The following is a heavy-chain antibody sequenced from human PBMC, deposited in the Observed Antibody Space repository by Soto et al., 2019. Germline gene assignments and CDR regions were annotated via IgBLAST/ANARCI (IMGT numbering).Heavy chain of an antibody. V-gene: IGHV4-59*01. Sequence: QVQLQESGPGLVKPSETLSLTCTVSGGSISSYYWSWIRQPPGKGLEWIGYIYYSGSTNYNPSLTSRVTISVDTSKNQFSLKLSSVTAADTAVYYCAREGGWHSGWYFDLWGRGTLVTVSS. CDR3: AREGGWHSGWYFDL. J-gene: IGHJ2*01. D-gene: IGHD6-19*01. CDR2: IYYSGST. CDR1: GGSISSYY.